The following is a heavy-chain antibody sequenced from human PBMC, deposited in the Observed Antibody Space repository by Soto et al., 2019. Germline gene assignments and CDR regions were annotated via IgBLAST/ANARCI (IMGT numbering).Heavy chain of an antibody. CDR1: GYSFASYG. V-gene: IGHV1-18*01. CDR2: ISAYNGNT. D-gene: IGHD6-19*01. CDR3: ARVPDLIEVAGIDY. J-gene: IGHJ4*02. Sequence: ASVKVSCKASGYSFASYGISWVRQAPGQGLEWMGWISAYNGNTNYAQKLQGRVTMTTDTSTSTAYMELRSLRSDDTAVYYRARVPDLIEVAGIDYWGQGTLVTVSS.